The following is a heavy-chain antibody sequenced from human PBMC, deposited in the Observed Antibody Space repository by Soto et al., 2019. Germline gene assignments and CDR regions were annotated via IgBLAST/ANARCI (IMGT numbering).Heavy chain of an antibody. D-gene: IGHD3-3*01. CDR3: AMAYYDFWSGYYTAPDAFDI. J-gene: IGHJ3*02. CDR2: IDPSDSYT. Sequence: GESLKISGKGSGYSFTSYWISWVRQMPGKGLEWMGRIDPSDSYTNYSPSFQGHVTISADKSISTAYLQWSSLKASDTAMYYCAMAYYDFWSGYYTAPDAFDIWGQGTTVTVSS. CDR1: GYSFTSYW. V-gene: IGHV5-10-1*01.